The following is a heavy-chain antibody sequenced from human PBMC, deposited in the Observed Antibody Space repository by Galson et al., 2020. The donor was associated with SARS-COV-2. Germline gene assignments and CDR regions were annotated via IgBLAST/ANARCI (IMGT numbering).Heavy chain of an antibody. J-gene: IGHJ6*02. CDR1: GFTFSRYW. CDR2: IKQDGSEK. V-gene: IGHV3-7*03. CDR3: ARDSLTVDGNYYYYGMDV. D-gene: IGHD5-12*01. Sequence: GESLKISCAASGFTFSRYWMSWVRQAPGKGLEWVANIKQDGSEKYYVDSVKGRFTISRDNAKNSLYLQMNSLRAEDTAVYYCARDSLTVDGNYYYYGMDVWGQGTTVTVSS.